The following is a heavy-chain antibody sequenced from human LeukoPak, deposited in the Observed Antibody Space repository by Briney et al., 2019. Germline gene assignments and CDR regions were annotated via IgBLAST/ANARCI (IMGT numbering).Heavy chain of an antibody. Sequence: SETLSLTCTVSGYSINSGYYWGWIRQPPGKGLEWIGSIYYSGSTYYNPSLKGRVTISVDTSKNQFSLKLSSVTAADTAVYYCARRATDYGDYDYFDYWGQGTLVTVSS. CDR3: ARRATDYGDYDYFDY. D-gene: IGHD4-17*01. V-gene: IGHV4-38-2*02. J-gene: IGHJ4*02. CDR2: IYYSGST. CDR1: GYSINSGYY.